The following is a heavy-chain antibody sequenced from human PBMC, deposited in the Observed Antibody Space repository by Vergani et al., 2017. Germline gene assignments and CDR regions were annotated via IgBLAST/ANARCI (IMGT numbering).Heavy chain of an antibody. J-gene: IGHJ4*02. V-gene: IGHV3-23*04. CDR3: VKEAGSYENFFDS. CDR1: GFTFSTYA. D-gene: IGHD1-26*01. CDR2: LTGGGGST. Sequence: EVQVGEAGGSLKQPGGSVTLSCAASGFTFSTYAMHWVRQAPGKGLEWVSALTGGGGSTYYADSFKGRFIISRDNSRDTLYLQMNSLRPEDTATYYCVKEAGSYENFFDSWGQGTLVTVSS.